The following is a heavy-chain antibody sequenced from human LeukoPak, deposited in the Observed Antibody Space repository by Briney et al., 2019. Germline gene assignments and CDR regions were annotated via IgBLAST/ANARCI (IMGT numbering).Heavy chain of an antibody. Sequence: SVKVSYKASGGTFSSYAISWVRQAPGQGLEWMGGIIPVFGTANYAQKFQGRVTITTDESTSTAYMELSSLRSEDTAVYYCARGVTTRYYFDYWGQGTLVTVSS. CDR1: GGTFSSYA. CDR3: ARGVTTRYYFDY. V-gene: IGHV1-69*05. J-gene: IGHJ4*02. CDR2: IIPVFGTA. D-gene: IGHD4-17*01.